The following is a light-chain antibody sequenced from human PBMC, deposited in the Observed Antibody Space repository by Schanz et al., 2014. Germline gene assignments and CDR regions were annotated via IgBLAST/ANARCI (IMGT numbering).Light chain of an antibody. J-gene: IGKJ4*01. Sequence: IVLTQSPGTLSLSPGERATLSCRASQGVSSNLAWYQQKPGQAPRLLIYGASSRATGIPDRFSGSGSGTDFTLSISRLDPEDFAVYYCQQYGSSALTFGGGTKVEIK. CDR3: QQYGSSALT. CDR1: QGVSSN. V-gene: IGKV3-20*01. CDR2: GAS.